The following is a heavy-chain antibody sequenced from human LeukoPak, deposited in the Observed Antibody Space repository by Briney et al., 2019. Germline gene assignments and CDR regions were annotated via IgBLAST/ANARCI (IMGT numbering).Heavy chain of an antibody. CDR2: INPNSGGT. V-gene: IGHV1-2*06. CDR3: ARGYYDFWSGYYY. J-gene: IGHJ4*02. Sequence: ASVKVSCKASGYTFTDYYMHWVRQAPGQGLEWMGRINPNSGGTNYAQKFQGRVTMTRDTSISTAYMELSSLRSEDTAVYYCARGYYDFWSGYYYWGQGTLVTVSS. D-gene: IGHD3-3*01. CDR1: GYTFTDYY.